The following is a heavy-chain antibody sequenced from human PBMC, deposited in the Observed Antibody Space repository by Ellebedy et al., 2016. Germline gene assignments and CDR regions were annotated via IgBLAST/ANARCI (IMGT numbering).Heavy chain of an antibody. CDR1: GFTFSSYG. J-gene: IGHJ2*01. CDR3: ARESGTMDFDL. V-gene: IGHV3-33*01. Sequence: GGSLRLSCAASGFTFSSYGMHWVRQAPGKGLEWVAVIWYDGSNKYYADSVKGRFTISRDNSKNTLYLQMNSLRAEDTAVYYCARESGTMDFDLWGRGTLVTVSS. D-gene: IGHD2-2*01. CDR2: IWYDGSNK.